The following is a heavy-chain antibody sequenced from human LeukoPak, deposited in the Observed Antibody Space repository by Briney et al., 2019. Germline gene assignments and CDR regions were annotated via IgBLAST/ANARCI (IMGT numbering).Heavy chain of an antibody. Sequence: SQTLSLTCTVSGGSISSGSYYWSWIRQPAGKGLEWVGRIYTSGSTNYNPSLKSRVTISVDTSKNQFSLELTSVTAADTAVYYCARSGLTYYYDSSGYYYLGYWGQGTLVTVSS. J-gene: IGHJ4*02. CDR3: ARSGLTYYYDSSGYYYLGY. V-gene: IGHV4-61*02. D-gene: IGHD3-22*01. CDR2: IYTSGST. CDR1: GGSISSGSYY.